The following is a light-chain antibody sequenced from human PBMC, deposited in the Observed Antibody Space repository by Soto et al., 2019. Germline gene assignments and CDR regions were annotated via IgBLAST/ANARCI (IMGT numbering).Light chain of an antibody. J-gene: IGKJ2*01. CDR2: AAS. V-gene: IGKV1-39*01. Sequence: DIQMTQSPSSLSASVGDRVTITCRASQTMSTYLNWYQQEPGKAPKLLIYAASSLQSGVPSRFSGSGSGTDFTLTISSLQPEDFAAYYCQQRPVIPYTFGQGTKLEIK. CDR3: QQRPVIPYT. CDR1: QTMSTY.